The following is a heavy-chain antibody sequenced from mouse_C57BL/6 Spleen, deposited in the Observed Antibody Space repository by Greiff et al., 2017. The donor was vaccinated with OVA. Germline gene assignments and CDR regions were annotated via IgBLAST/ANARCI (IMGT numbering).Heavy chain of an antibody. J-gene: IGHJ2*01. CDR2: IDPSDSYT. Sequence: QVQLQQPGAELVMPGASVKLSCKASGYTFTSYWMHWVKQRPGQGLEWIGEIDPSDSYTNYNQKFKGKSTLTVDKSSSTAYMQLSSLTSEDSAVYYCSRKGRDDFCYWGQGTTLTVSS. D-gene: IGHD3-3*01. V-gene: IGHV1-69*01. CDR3: SRKGRDDFCY. CDR1: GYTFTSYW.